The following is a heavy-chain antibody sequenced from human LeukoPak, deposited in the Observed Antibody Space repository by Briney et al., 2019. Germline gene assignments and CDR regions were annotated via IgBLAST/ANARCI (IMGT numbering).Heavy chain of an antibody. CDR3: ARDSRDYGGNPFDY. Sequence: SETQSLTCTVSGGSISSSSYYWGWIRQPPGKGLEWIGSIYYSGSTYYNPSLKSRVTISVDTSKNQFSLKLSSVTAADTAVYYCARDSRDYGGNPFDYWGQGTLVTVSS. CDR2: IYYSGST. V-gene: IGHV4-39*07. J-gene: IGHJ4*02. D-gene: IGHD4-23*01. CDR1: GGSISSSSYY.